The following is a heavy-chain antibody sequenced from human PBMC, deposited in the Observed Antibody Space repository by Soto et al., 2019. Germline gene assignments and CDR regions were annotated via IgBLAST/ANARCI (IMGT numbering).Heavy chain of an antibody. J-gene: IGHJ3*02. CDR2: ISAYNGNT. D-gene: IGHD3-22*01. CDR1: GYTFTSYG. Sequence: ASVKVSCKASGYTFTSYGISWVRQAPGQGLEWMGWISAYNGNTNYAQKLQGRVTMTTDTSTSTAYMELRSLRSDDTAVYYCASDGSGYYYNAFDIWGQGTMVTVSS. CDR3: ASDGSGYYYNAFDI. V-gene: IGHV1-18*01.